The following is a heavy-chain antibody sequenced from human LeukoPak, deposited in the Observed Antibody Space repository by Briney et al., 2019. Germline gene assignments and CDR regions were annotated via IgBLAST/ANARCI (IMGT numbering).Heavy chain of an antibody. CDR2: INHNSGDT. D-gene: IGHD5-12*01. V-gene: IGHV1-2*02. CDR3: ARAYSGYDFFDY. J-gene: IGHJ4*02. CDR1: GYTFTDYY. Sequence: ASVKVSCKASGYTFTDYYMHWVRQAPGQGLEWMGWINHNSGDTNYAQKFQGRVTMTRGTSISTVYMEVSSLRSEDTAVYYCARAYSGYDFFDYWGQGILVTVSS.